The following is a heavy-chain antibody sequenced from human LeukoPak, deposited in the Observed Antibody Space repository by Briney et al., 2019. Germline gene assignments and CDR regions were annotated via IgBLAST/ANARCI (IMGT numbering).Heavy chain of an antibody. D-gene: IGHD3-10*01. CDR2: IYYSGST. V-gene: IGHV4-39*01. Sequence: SETLSLTCTVSGGSINRSTYYWGWIRQPPGKGLEWIGSIYYSGSTYYNPSLKSPVTISVDTSKNQFSLKLGSVTSADPAVYYCERHDYYGSGSYYNDHWGQGTLVTVSS. J-gene: IGHJ5*02. CDR1: GGSINRSTYY. CDR3: ERHDYYGSGSYYNDH.